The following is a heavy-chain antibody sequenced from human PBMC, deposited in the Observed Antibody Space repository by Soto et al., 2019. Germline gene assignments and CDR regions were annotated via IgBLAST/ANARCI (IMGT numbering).Heavy chain of an antibody. J-gene: IGHJ5*01. D-gene: IGHD2-2*01. V-gene: IGHV1-3*01. CDR1: GYTFTSYA. Sequence: ASVKVSCKASGYTFTSYAMHWVRQAPGQRLEWMGWINAGNGNTKYSQKFQGRVTITRDTSASTAYMELSSLRSEDTAVYYCARGVYCIITSRHGGGFDFPGQGTLLTVFS. CDR2: INAGNGNT. CDR3: ARGVYCIITSRHGGGFDF.